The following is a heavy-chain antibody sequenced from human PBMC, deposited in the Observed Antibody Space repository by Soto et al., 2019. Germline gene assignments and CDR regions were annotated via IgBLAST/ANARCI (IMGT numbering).Heavy chain of an antibody. CDR3: ARGGAHAKSGSGIYQFSSGLDF. D-gene: IGHD1-26*01. CDR1: CESFGGYY. Sequence: QVQLQQWGAGLLKPSETLSLTCDVSCESFGGYYWSWIRQSPGKGLEWIGDITHRGSTNYNPSLKSRVTLSVATSKRQFSLKLGSVTAADTAVYYCARGGAHAKSGSGIYQFSSGLDFWGHGTTFTVSS. V-gene: IGHV4-34*02. CDR2: ITHRGST. J-gene: IGHJ6*02.